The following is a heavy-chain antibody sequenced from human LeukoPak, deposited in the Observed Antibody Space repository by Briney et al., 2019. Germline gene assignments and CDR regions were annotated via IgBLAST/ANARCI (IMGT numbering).Heavy chain of an antibody. Sequence: PSETLSLTCAVYGGSFSDYYWSWIRQPPGKGLEWIGEINHSGSTNFNPSLKSRVTISVDTSKRQFSLQLSSVTAADTAVYYCASPTDYATHYYFAYWGQGTLATVSS. CDR1: GGSFSDYY. CDR3: ASPTDYATHYYFAY. D-gene: IGHD4-17*01. CDR2: INHSGST. V-gene: IGHV4-34*01. J-gene: IGHJ4*02.